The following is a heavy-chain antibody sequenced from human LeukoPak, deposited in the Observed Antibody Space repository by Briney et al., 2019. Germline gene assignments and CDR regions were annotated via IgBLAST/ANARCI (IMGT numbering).Heavy chain of an antibody. Sequence: ASVKVSCKASGGTFSSYAISWVRQAPGQGLEWMGRIIPILGIANYAQKFQGRVTITADKSTSTAYMELSSLRSEDTAVYYCARGGWYVGFFDYWGQGTLVTVSS. V-gene: IGHV1-69*04. D-gene: IGHD6-19*01. CDR2: IIPILGIA. CDR3: ARGGWYVGFFDY. J-gene: IGHJ4*02. CDR1: GGTFSSYA.